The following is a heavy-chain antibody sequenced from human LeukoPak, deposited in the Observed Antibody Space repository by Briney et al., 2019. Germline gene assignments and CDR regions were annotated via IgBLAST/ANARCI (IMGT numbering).Heavy chain of an antibody. J-gene: IGHJ3*02. Sequence: SETLSLTCTVSGGSISSYYWSWIRQPPGKGLEWIGYIYYSGSTNYNPSLKSRVTISVDTSKNQFSLKLSSVTAADTAVYYCAVGFDRPPGGAFDIWGQGTMVTVSS. CDR1: GGSISSYY. V-gene: IGHV4-59*01. D-gene: IGHD3-16*01. CDR3: AVGFDRPPGGAFDI. CDR2: IYYSGST.